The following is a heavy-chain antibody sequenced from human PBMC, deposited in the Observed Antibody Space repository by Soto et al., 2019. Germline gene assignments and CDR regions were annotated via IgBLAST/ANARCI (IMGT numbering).Heavy chain of an antibody. D-gene: IGHD2-15*01. V-gene: IGHV4-59*12. J-gene: IGHJ4*02. CDR1: GGSISSYS. CDR2: IYHSGST. Sequence: SETLSLNCTVSGGSISSYSWSWIRQPPGKGLEWIGYIYHSGSTYYNPSLKSRVTISVDRSKNQFSLKLSSVTAADTAVYYCARGQVVAAQHWGQGTLVTVS. CDR3: ARGQVVAAQH.